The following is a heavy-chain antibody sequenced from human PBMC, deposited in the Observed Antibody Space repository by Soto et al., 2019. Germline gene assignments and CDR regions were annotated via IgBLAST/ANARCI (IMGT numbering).Heavy chain of an antibody. CDR2: ISPDGSGK. CDR1: GFTFSNHW. V-gene: IGHV3-7*04. D-gene: IGHD3-10*01. CDR3: ARWIRGTPDY. Sequence: EVQLVASGGGLVQPGGSLTLPCAVSGFTFSNHWMGWVRQTPRKGLEWVANISPDGSGKYYVDSLKGRFTISRDNAKDSLYLHMSSLGVEDTGIYHCARWIRGTPDYWGQGTLVTVSS. J-gene: IGHJ4*02.